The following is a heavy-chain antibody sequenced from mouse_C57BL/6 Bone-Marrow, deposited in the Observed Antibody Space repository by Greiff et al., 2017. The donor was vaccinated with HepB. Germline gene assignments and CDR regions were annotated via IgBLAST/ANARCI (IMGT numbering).Heavy chain of an antibody. CDR3: ARERLFAWFAY. CDR2: ISDGGSYT. V-gene: IGHV5-4*01. Sequence: EVKLMESGGGLVKPGGSLKLSCAASGFTFSSYAMSWVRQTPEKRLEWVATISDGGSYTYYPDNVKGRFTISRDNAKNNLYLQMSHLKSEDTAMYYCARERLFAWFAYWGQGTLVTVSA. CDR1: GFTFSSYA. J-gene: IGHJ3*01. D-gene: IGHD1-2*01.